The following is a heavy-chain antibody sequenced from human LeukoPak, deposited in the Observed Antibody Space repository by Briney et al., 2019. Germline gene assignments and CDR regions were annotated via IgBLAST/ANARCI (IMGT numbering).Heavy chain of an antibody. D-gene: IGHD1-26*01. CDR3: ARSRGGSSHY. Sequence: GGSLRPSCAASGFTFSNDWMHWVRQAPGKGLVWVSRINTDGSTTTYADSVKGRFTISRDNAKNTLYLQMNSLRVEDTAVYYCARSRGGSSHYWGQGTLVTVSS. V-gene: IGHV3-74*01. CDR2: INTDGSTT. CDR1: GFTFSNDW. J-gene: IGHJ4*02.